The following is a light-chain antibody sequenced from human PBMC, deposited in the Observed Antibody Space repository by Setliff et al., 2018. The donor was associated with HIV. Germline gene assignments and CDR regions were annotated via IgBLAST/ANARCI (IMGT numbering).Light chain of an antibody. V-gene: IGLV1-51*01. CDR3: GTWDSSLSAV. CDR2: DNN. Sequence: QSALTQPPSVSAAPGQKVTISCSGSRSNIGNNYVSWYQQLPGTAPKLLIYDNNKRPSGIPDRFSGSKSGTSATLGITGLQTGDEADYYCGTWDSSLSAVFGGGTKVTVL. J-gene: IGLJ2*01. CDR1: RSNIGNNY.